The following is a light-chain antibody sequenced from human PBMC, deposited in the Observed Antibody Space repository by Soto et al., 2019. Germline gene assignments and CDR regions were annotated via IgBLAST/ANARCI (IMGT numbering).Light chain of an antibody. J-gene: IGKJ3*01. V-gene: IGKV4-1*01. CDR1: QSVLYNYNNKNY. Sequence: DIVMTQSPDSLAVSLGERATINCKSSQSVLYNYNNKNYLAWYQHKPGQPPKLLIYWASTRESGVPDRFSGSGSGTDFTLTISSLQAEDMAVYYCQQYYSLPLTFGPGTKVDIK. CDR2: WAS. CDR3: QQYYSLPLT.